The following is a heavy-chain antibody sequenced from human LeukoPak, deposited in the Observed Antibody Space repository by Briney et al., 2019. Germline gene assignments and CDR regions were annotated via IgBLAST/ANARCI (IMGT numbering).Heavy chain of an antibody. J-gene: IGHJ4*02. CDR1: GFTFSTYW. Sequence: GGSLRLSCAASGFTFSTYWMSWVRQAPGKGLEWVANIKQDGSEKYYVDSVKGRFTISRDNAKNSLYLRMSSLRAEDTAVYYCAREVSGALGLGNYWGQGTLVTVSS. CDR2: IKQDGSEK. D-gene: IGHD7-27*01. V-gene: IGHV3-7*01. CDR3: AREVSGALGLGNY.